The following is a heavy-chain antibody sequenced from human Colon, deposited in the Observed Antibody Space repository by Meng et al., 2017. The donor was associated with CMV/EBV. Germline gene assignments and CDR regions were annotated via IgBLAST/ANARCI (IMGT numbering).Heavy chain of an antibody. D-gene: IGHD2-2*02. CDR1: GGSIINSNLY. CDR3: ARDPFNCGRSSCYKGASNWFDP. V-gene: IGHV4-39*07. CDR2: VYYSGAT. J-gene: IGHJ5*02. Sequence: SETLSLTCTVSGGSIINSNLYWGWVRQPPGKGLEWIGTVYYSGATQYNPALRSRVTVSVDTSRNQFSLKLTSVTAADTAMYYCARDPFNCGRSSCYKGASNWFDPWGQGTLVTVSS.